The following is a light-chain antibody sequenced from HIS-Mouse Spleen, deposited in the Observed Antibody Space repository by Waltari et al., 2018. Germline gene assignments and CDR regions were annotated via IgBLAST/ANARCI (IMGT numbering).Light chain of an antibody. CDR2: GNS. V-gene: IGLV1-40*01. J-gene: IGLJ1*01. CDR3: QSYDSSLSAHYV. Sequence: QSVLTQPPSVSGAPGQRVTISCTGSSSNIGAGYDVHWYKQLPGTAPKLLIYGNSNRPSGVPDRFSGSKSGTSASLAITGLQAEDEADYYCQSYDSSLSAHYVFGTGTKVTVL. CDR1: SSNIGAGYD.